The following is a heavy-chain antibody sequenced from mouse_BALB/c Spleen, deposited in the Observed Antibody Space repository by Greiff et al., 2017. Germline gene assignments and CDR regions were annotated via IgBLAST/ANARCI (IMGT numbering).Heavy chain of an antibody. CDR1: GFTFSSYA. CDR2: ISSGGST. CDR3: ARLWGYPYWYFDV. V-gene: IGHV5-6-5*01. D-gene: IGHD2-2*01. Sequence: EVNVVESGGGLVKPGGSLTLSCAASGFTFSSYAMSWVRQTPEKRLEWVASISSGGSTYYPDSVKGRFTISRDNARNILYLQMSSLRSEDTAMYYCARLWGYPYWYFDVWGAGTTVTVSS. J-gene: IGHJ1*01.